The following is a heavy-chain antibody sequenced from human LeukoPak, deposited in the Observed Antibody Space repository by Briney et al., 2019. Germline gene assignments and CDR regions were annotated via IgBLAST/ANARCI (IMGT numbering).Heavy chain of an antibody. CDR1: GGSISSYY. J-gene: IGHJ5*02. Sequence: PSETLSLTCTVSGGSISSYYWSWIRQPAGKGLEWIGRIYSSGSTNYNPSLKSRVTISVDKSKNQFSLKLSSVTAADTAVYYCARGYYDSSGYYRYGNWFDPWGQGTLVTVSP. V-gene: IGHV4-4*07. CDR3: ARGYYDSSGYYRYGNWFDP. CDR2: IYSSGST. D-gene: IGHD3-22*01.